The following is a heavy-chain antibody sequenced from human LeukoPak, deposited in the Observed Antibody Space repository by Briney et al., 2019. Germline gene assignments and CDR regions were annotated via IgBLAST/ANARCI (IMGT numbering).Heavy chain of an antibody. D-gene: IGHD2-15*01. Sequence: PSETLSLTCAVHGASFIGYSWSWLRRPPGKGLKWIGEVNRLGHTIYNPSLKSRVTTDTSTTQFSLILTSVSVADTAVYYCVRSKDFGYYYYFYMDVWGKGTTVTVYS. CDR1: GASFIGYS. CDR3: VRSKDFGYYYYFYMDV. CDR2: VNRLGHT. J-gene: IGHJ6*03. V-gene: IGHV4-34*01.